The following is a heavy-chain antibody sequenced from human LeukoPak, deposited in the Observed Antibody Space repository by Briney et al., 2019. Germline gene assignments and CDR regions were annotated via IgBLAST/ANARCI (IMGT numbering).Heavy chain of an antibody. CDR1: GGSISSSSYY. CDR2: IYYSGST. V-gene: IGHV4-39*07. D-gene: IGHD6-13*01. CDR3: ARDQGQQLDAFDI. Sequence: SGTLSLTCTVSGGSISSSSYYWGWIRQPPGKGLEWIGSIYYSGSTYYNPSLKSRVTISVDRSKNQFSLKLSSVTAADTAVYYCARDQGQQLDAFDIWGQGTMVTVSS. J-gene: IGHJ3*02.